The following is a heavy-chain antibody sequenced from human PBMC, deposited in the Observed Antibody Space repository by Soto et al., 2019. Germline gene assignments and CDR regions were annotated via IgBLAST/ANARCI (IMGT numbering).Heavy chain of an antibody. D-gene: IGHD3-16*02. Sequence: QVQLVQSGAEVKKPGSSVKVSCKASGGTFSSYAISWVRQAPGQGLEWMGGIIPIFGTANYAQKFQGRVTITADESTSTAYMELSSLRSEDTAVYYCARGNYDYVWGSYRSVYYYYGMDVWGQGTTVTVSS. CDR1: GGTFSSYA. CDR3: ARGNYDYVWGSYRSVYYYYGMDV. J-gene: IGHJ6*02. V-gene: IGHV1-69*12. CDR2: IIPIFGTA.